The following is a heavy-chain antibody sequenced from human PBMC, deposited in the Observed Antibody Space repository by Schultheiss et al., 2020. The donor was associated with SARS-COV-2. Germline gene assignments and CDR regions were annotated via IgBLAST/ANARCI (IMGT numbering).Heavy chain of an antibody. J-gene: IGHJ6*02. CDR1: GFPFSNYA. D-gene: IGHD3-10*01. CDR3: YLRGVISDFYGMDV. CDR2: ISASGGST. Sequence: GGSLRLSCAASGFPFSNYAMTWIRQAPGKGLEGVAAISASGGSTYYADSVKGRFTISRDNSKNTLYLQMNSLRAEDTAVYYCYLRGVISDFYGMDVWGQGTTVTVSS. V-gene: IGHV3-23*01.